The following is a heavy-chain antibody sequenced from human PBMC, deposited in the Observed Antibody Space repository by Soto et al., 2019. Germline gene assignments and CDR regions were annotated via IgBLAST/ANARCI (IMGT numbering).Heavy chain of an antibody. Sequence: SETLSLTCAVYGGSFSGYYWSWIRQPPGKGLEWIGEINHSGSTNYNPSLKSRVTISVDTSKNQFSLKLSSVTAADTAVYYCARGGSSYYDFWRQNINWFDPWGQGTLVTVSS. D-gene: IGHD3-3*01. CDR3: ARGGSSYYDFWRQNINWFDP. CDR2: INHSGST. J-gene: IGHJ5*02. V-gene: IGHV4-34*01. CDR1: GGSFSGYY.